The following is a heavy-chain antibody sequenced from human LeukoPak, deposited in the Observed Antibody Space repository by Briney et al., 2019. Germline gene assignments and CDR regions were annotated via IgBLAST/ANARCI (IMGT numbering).Heavy chain of an antibody. J-gene: IGHJ4*02. Sequence: GGSLRLSCAASGFTFSSYAMSWVRQAPGKGLEWVSAISGGGGSTYYADSVKGRFTISRDNSKNTLYLQMNSLRAEDTAVYYCAKDRRIVGATYFDYWGQGTLVTVSS. CDR2: ISGGGGST. V-gene: IGHV3-23*01. CDR3: AKDRRIVGATYFDY. D-gene: IGHD1-26*01. CDR1: GFTFSSYA.